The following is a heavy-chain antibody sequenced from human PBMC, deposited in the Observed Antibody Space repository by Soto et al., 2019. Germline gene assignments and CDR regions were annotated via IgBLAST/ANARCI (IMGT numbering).Heavy chain of an antibody. V-gene: IGHV3-30*04. D-gene: IGHD2-21*02. CDR3: ARDFGVLTAGGYFDY. CDR1: GFTFSSYA. CDR2: ISYDGSNK. J-gene: IGHJ4*02. Sequence: GGSLRLSCAASGFTFSSYAMHWVRQAPGKGLEWVAVISYDGSNKYYADSVKGRFTISRDNSKNTLYLQMNSLRAEDTAVYYCARDFGVLTAGGYFDYWGQGTLVTVSS.